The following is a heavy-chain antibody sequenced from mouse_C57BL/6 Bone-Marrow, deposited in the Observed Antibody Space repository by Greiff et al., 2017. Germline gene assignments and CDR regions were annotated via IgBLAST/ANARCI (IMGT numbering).Heavy chain of an antibody. CDR1: GYTFTSYW. D-gene: IGHD1-1*01. CDR2: IDPSDSYT. Sequence: QVQLQQPGAELVRPGTSVKLSCKASGYTFTSYWMHWVKQRPGQGLEWIGVIDPSDSYTNYNQKFKGKATLTVDTSSSTAYMQLSSLTSEDSAVYYCSRDSYGSSHLYYYAMDYWGQGTSVTVSS. V-gene: IGHV1-59*01. CDR3: SRDSYGSSHLYYYAMDY. J-gene: IGHJ4*01.